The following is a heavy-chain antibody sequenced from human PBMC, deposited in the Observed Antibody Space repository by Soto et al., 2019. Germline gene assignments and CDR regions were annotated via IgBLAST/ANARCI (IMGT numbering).Heavy chain of an antibody. D-gene: IGHD3-3*01. CDR3: AKGVTIFGVVGTI. V-gene: IGHV3-23*01. CDR1: RFTFNSYA. J-gene: IGHJ3*02. Sequence: EVQLLESVGGLVQPGGSLRLSCAASRFTFNSYAMNWVRQPPGKGLEWVSAISASSGSTYYAYSVKSRFTISRDNSKNTLFLQMNSLRAEDTAIYYCAKGVTIFGVVGTIWGQGTIVTVSS. CDR2: ISASSGST.